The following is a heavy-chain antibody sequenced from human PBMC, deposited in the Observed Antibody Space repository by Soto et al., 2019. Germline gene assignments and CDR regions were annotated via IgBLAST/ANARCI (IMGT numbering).Heavy chain of an antibody. Sequence: GGSLRLSCAASGFTFSDYYMSWIRQAPGKGLEWVSYISSSGSTIYYADSVKGRFTISRDNAKNSLYLQMNSLRAEDTAVYYCARSMSDYDILTGPRLGYFDYWGQGTLVTVSS. J-gene: IGHJ4*02. CDR3: ARSMSDYDILTGPRLGYFDY. CDR2: ISSSGSTI. D-gene: IGHD3-9*01. CDR1: GFTFSDYY. V-gene: IGHV3-11*01.